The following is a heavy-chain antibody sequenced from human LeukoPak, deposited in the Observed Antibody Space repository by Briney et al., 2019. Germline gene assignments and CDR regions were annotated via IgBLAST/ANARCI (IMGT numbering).Heavy chain of an antibody. CDR1: GYTFTSYD. CDR3: ARGLPDDSSGYWDDAFDI. D-gene: IGHD3-22*01. J-gene: IGHJ3*02. V-gene: IGHV1-8*01. Sequence: SEKVSYKASGYTFTSYDINWVRQATGQGLEWMGWMNPKSGNTGYAQKFQGTVTMTRNTSIRTAYMELSSLRSEDTAVYYCARGLPDDSSGYWDDAFDIWGQGTMVTVSS. CDR2: MNPKSGNT.